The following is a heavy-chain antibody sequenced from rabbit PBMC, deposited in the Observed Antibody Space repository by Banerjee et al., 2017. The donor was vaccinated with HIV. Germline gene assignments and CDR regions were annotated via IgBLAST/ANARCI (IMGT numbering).Heavy chain of an antibody. J-gene: IGHJ3*01. CDR2: IYPDYGNT. D-gene: IGHD6-1*01. V-gene: IGHV1S47*01. Sequence: QEQLVESGGSLVTLGGSLKLSCKASGIDFSNYGISWVRQAPGKGLEWIAYIYPDYGNTHYASWVNGRFTISLDNAQNTVFLQMTSLTAADTATYFCARARSAGYGYATDFRLDLWGPGTLVTVS. CDR1: GIDFSNYG. CDR3: ARARSAGYGYATDFRLDL.